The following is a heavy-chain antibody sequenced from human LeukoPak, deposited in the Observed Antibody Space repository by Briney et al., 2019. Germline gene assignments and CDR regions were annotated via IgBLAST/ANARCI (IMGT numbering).Heavy chain of an antibody. CDR2: VNHRGDT. J-gene: IGHJ4*03. CDR1: GGSFSAYY. Sequence: SETLSLTCAVYGGSFSAYYWSWIRQSPGKGLQWIAEVNHRGDTNYNPSVKGRVTISVDTSKNQFSLMVTSLTAADTAVYYCARGPTISETGYFDYWGQGTLVTVSS. CDR3: ARGPTISETGYFDY. V-gene: IGHV4-34*01. D-gene: IGHD1-1*01.